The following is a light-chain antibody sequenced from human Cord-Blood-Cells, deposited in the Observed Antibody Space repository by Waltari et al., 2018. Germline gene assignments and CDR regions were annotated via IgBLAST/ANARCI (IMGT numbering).Light chain of an antibody. CDR1: TGAVTRGYY. J-gene: IGLJ3*02. CDR3: LLYYGGAWV. V-gene: IGLV7-43*01. Sequence: TVVTQEPSLTASPGGTVTPTCASSTGAVTRGYYPNWFQQKPGQAPRALICSTSNEHSWTPARFSGSLLGGKAALTLSGVQPEDEAEYYCLLYYGGAWVFGGGTKLTVL. CDR2: STS.